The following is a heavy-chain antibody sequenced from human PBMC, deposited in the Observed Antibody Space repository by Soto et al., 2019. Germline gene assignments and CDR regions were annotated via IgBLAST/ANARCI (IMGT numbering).Heavy chain of an antibody. D-gene: IGHD3-16*02. CDR1: GFTFSSYG. Sequence: QVQLVESGGGVVQPGRSLRLSCAASGFTFSSYGMHWVRQAPGKGLEWVAVISYDGSNKYYADSVKGRFTISRDNSKNTQYLHMKGLRADDSAVYYCATDPAGVIPYYYMDVWGKGTTVTVSS. V-gene: IGHV3-30*03. CDR2: ISYDGSNK. J-gene: IGHJ6*03. CDR3: ATDPAGVIPYYYMDV.